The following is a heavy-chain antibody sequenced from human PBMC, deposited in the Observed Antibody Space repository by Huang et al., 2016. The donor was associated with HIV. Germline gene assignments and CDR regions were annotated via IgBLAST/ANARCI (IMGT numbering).Heavy chain of an antibody. CDR3: ARRFSSSSGYFDY. CDR1: GYSFSSYW. D-gene: IGHD6-6*01. CDR2: SFPADSDT. Sequence: VQLVQSGAEVKKPGESLKISCKGSGYSFSSYWIAWVRQMPGKGLEWMGISFPADSDTTYSPSFEGQVTISADKSIGTAYLQWSSLKASDTAMYYCARRFSSSSGYFDYWGQGSLVTVSS. V-gene: IGHV5-51*01. J-gene: IGHJ4*02.